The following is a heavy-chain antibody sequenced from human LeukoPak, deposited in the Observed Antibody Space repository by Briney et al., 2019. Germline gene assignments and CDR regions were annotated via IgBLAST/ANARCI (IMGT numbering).Heavy chain of an antibody. CDR3: ARVGVYCGGDCYLSD. J-gene: IGHJ4*02. CDR2: IYYSGST. V-gene: IGHV4-59*01. D-gene: IGHD2-21*02. CDR1: GGSISSYY. Sequence: PSETLSLTCTVSGGSISSYYWSWIRQPPGKGLEWIGYIYYSGSTNYNPSLKSRVTISVDTSKNRFSLKLSSVTAADTAVYYCARVGVYCGGDCYLSDWGQGTLVTVSS.